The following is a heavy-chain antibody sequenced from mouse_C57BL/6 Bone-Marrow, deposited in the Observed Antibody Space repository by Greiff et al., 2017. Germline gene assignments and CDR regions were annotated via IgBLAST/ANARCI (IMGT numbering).Heavy chain of an antibody. Sequence: QVQLQQSGPELVKPGASVKLSCKASGYTFTSYAINWVKQRPGQGLEWIGGIYPRDGSTKYNEKFKGKATLTVDTSSSTAYMELLSLTSEDSAVCYCASNGYYDWYFDVWGTGTTVTVSS. CDR2: IYPRDGST. CDR1: GYTFTSYA. D-gene: IGHD2-3*01. CDR3: ASNGYYDWYFDV. V-gene: IGHV1-85*01. J-gene: IGHJ1*03.